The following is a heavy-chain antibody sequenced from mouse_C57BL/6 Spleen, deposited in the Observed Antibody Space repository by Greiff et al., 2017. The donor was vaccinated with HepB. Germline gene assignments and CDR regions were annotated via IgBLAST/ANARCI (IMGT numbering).Heavy chain of an antibody. V-gene: IGHV1-20*01. J-gene: IGHJ4*01. CDR3: ARESYGSSAMDY. CDR1: GYSFTGYF. CDR2: INPYNGDT. D-gene: IGHD1-1*01. Sequence: EVQLQESGPELVKPGDSVKISCKASGYSFTGYFMNWVMQSHGKSLEWIGRINPYNGDTFYNQKFKGKATLTVDKSSSTAHMELRSLTSEDSAVYYCARESYGSSAMDYWGQGTSVTVSS.